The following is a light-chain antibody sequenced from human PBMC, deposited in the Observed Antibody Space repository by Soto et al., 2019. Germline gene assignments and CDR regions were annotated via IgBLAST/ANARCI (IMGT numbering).Light chain of an antibody. CDR2: GAS. CDR1: QSVSSTQ. J-gene: IGKJ1*01. CDR3: QHYNSYSGA. V-gene: IGKV3-20*01. Sequence: EIVLTQSPGTLSLSPGERATLSCRASQSVSSTQLAWYQQRPGQAPRLLIYGASTRATGIADRFSGSGSGTDFTLTISRLEPDDFATYYCQHYNSYSGAFGQGTKVELK.